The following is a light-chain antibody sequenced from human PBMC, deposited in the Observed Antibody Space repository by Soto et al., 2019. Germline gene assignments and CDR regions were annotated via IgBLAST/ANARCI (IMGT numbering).Light chain of an antibody. Sequence: EIVMTQSPATLSLSPGERATLSCWASQSVSSNFAWYQQKPGQAPRLLLYGASTRATGIPAKFTGSGSGTEFTLTISHLQSEDFAVYSCQQYNNWPQTFGQGTRLEI. CDR3: QQYNNWPQT. CDR1: QSVSSN. V-gene: IGKV3-15*01. J-gene: IGKJ2*01. CDR2: GAS.